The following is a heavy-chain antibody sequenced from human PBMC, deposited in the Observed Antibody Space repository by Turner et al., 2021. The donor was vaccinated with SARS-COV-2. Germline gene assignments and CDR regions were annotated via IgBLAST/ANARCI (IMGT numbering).Heavy chain of an antibody. J-gene: IGHJ5*02. CDR1: GDTFSSYA. CDR2: ITAISGIA. V-gene: IGHV1-69*04. D-gene: IGHD6-13*01. Sequence: VQLVQSGAESKKPGSSVKVSFKASGDTFSSYAISWVRQAPGQGLEWMGRITAISGIANNAQKFQGRVTITADKSKNSDYMELSSLRSEDTAVYYCASLYQGIAADVISWFDPWGQGTLVTVSS. CDR3: ASLYQGIAADVISWFDP.